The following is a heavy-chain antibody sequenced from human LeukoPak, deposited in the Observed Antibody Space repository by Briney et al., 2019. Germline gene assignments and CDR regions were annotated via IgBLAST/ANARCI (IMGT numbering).Heavy chain of an antibody. CDR3: ASGYYDRDH. Sequence: GGSLRLSCAASGFAFSNYWMSWGRQAPGKGLEWVANINQDGSEKYYVGSVKGRFTISRDNAKSSLFLQMNSLTAEDTAVYYCASGYYDRDHWGQGTLVSVSS. CDR1: GFAFSNYW. CDR2: INQDGSEK. D-gene: IGHD3-22*01. V-gene: IGHV3-7*02. J-gene: IGHJ4*02.